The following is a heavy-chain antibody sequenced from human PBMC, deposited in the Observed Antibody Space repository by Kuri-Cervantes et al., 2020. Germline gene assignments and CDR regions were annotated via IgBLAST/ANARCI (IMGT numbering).Heavy chain of an antibody. CDR2: ISSSSSSI. J-gene: IGHJ4*02. V-gene: IGHV3-21*01. D-gene: IGHD5-24*01. CDR1: EFTVRSNF. Sequence: GESLKISCAASEFTVRSNFMSWVRQAPGKGLEWVSSISSSSSSIYYAASVKGRFTISRDNAKNSLFLQMNSLRADDTAVYYCARDERRRNGQISDYWGQGTLVTVSS. CDR3: ARDERRRNGQISDY.